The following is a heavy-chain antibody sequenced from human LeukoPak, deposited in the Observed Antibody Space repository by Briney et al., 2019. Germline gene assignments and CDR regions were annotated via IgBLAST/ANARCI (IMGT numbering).Heavy chain of an antibody. Sequence: GGSLRLSCAASGFTFSSYGMHWVRQAPGKGLEWVAFIRYGGSNKYYADSVKGRFTISRDNSKHTLYLQMNSLRAEDTGVYYCAKDMNIVDTPQYYFDHWGQGPLVTVSS. CDR1: GFTFSSYG. D-gene: IGHD5-12*01. CDR2: IRYGGSNK. V-gene: IGHV3-30*02. J-gene: IGHJ4*02. CDR3: AKDMNIVDTPQYYFDH.